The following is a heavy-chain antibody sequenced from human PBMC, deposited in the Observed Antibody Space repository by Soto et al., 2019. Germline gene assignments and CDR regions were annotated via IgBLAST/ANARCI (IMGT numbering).Heavy chain of an antibody. J-gene: IGHJ3*02. Sequence: ASMKVSCKTSGGTFSSYPISWVRQAPGQGLEWMGGLIPIFGTANYAQKFQGRVTITADESTSTAYMELSSLRSEDTAVYYCARSYYYDSSGYFQNAFDIWGQGTMVTVSS. V-gene: IGHV1-69*13. CDR3: ARSYYYDSSGYFQNAFDI. CDR1: GGTFSSYP. D-gene: IGHD3-22*01. CDR2: LIPIFGTA.